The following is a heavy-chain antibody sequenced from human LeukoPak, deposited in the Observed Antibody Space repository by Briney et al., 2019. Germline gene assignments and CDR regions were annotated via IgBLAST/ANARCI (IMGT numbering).Heavy chain of an antibody. CDR2: INHSGST. J-gene: IGHJ6*03. CDR3: AREDYYYGSGSYQYEYYYYYMDV. D-gene: IGHD3-10*01. V-gene: IGHV4-34*01. Sequence: TETLSLTCAVYGGSFSGYYWSWIRQPPGKGLEWIGEINHSGSTNCNPSLKSRVTISVDTSKNQFSLKLSSVTAADTAVYYCAREDYYYGSGSYQYEYYYYYMDVWGKGTTVTVSS. CDR1: GGSFSGYY.